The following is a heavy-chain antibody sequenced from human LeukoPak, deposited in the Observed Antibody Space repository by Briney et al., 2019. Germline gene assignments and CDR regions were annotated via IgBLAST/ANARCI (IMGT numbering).Heavy chain of an antibody. CDR3: ATMNRYYYDSSGYYFRY. D-gene: IGHD3-22*01. J-gene: IGHJ4*02. V-gene: IGHV1-8*01. CDR2: MNPNSGNT. CDR1: GYTFTSYD. Sequence: GASVKVSCKASGYTFTSYDINWVRQATGQGLEWMGWMNPNSGNTGYAQKFQGRVTMTRNTSISTAYMELSSLRSEDTAVYYCATMNRYYYDSSGYYFRYWGQGTLVTVSS.